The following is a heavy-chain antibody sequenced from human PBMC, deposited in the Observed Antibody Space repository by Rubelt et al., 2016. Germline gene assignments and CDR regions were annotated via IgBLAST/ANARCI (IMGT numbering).Heavy chain of an antibody. CDR3: ARGLGQLWLHQLDY. Sequence: NHSGSTNYNPSLKSRVTISVDTSKNQFSLKLSSVTAADTAVYYCARGLGQLWLHQLDYWGQGTLVTVSS. CDR2: NHSGST. V-gene: IGHV4-34*01. J-gene: IGHJ4*02. D-gene: IGHD5-18*01.